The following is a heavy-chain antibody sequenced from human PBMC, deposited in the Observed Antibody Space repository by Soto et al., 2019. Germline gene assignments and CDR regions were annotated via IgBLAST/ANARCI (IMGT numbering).Heavy chain of an antibody. CDR2: INHSGST. J-gene: IGHJ4*02. V-gene: IGHV4-34*01. CDR1: GGSFSGYY. Sequence: SETLSLTCAVYGGSFSGYYWSWIRQPPGKGLEWIGEINHSGSTNYNPSLKSRVTISVDTSKNQCSLKLSSVTAADTAVYYCAIRNGPRYFDWFESFDYWGQGTLVTVSS. D-gene: IGHD3-9*01. CDR3: AIRNGPRYFDWFESFDY.